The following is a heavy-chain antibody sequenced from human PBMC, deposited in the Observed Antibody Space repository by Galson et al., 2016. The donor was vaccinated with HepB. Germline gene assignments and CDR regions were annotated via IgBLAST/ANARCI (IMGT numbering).Heavy chain of an antibody. V-gene: IGHV1-46*01. CDR2: INPTGGRT. CDR1: GYTFTSYY. CDR3: ARDRKDHFNYYDNSGLGY. D-gene: IGHD3-22*01. J-gene: IGHJ4*02. Sequence: SVKVSCKASGYTFTSYYMHWVRQAPGQGLEWMGIINPTGGRTTYAQKFQGRVTMTRDTSTSTVYMELSSLRSEDTAVYFCARDRKDHFNYYDNSGLGYWGQGTLVTVSS.